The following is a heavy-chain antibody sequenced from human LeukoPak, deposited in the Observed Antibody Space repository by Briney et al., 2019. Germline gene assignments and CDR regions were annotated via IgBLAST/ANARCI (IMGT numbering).Heavy chain of an antibody. CDR3: ARVSYYDSSGYYFLSYVDY. V-gene: IGHV3-53*01. D-gene: IGHD3-22*01. CDR2: IYSGGST. CDR1: GFTFSNAW. Sequence: GGSLRLSCAASGFTFSNAWMSWVRQAPGKGLEWVSVIYSGGSTYYADSVRGRFTISRDNSKNTLYLQMNSLGAEDTAVYYCARVSYYDSSGYYFLSYVDYWGQGTLVTVSS. J-gene: IGHJ4*02.